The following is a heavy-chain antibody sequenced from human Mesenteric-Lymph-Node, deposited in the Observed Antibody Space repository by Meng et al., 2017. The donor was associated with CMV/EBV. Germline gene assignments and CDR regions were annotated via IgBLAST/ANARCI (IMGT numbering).Heavy chain of an antibody. CDR3: ARNYYYYYGMDV. Sequence: SETLSLTCTVSGDSVSSSSHYWAWIRQPPGKGLEWIGNNYYSGSSNVNPSLKSRVVISVDTSKNQCSLRLSAVTAADTAVYYCARNYYYYYGMDVWGQGTTVTVSS. J-gene: IGHJ6*02. CDR2: NYYSGSS. CDR1: GDSVSSSSHY. V-gene: IGHV4-39*01.